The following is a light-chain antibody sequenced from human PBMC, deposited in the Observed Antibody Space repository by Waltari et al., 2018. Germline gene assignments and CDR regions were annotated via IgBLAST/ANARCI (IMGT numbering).Light chain of an antibody. CDR3: QHTFETPYS. Sequence: DIQMTQSPSSLSASIGDRVTITCRASENIGSYLNWYQQRTGEAPKLLIYATSTLQTEVPSRFSGSGSRTDFTLTISSLQPEDFATYYCQHTFETPYSFGQATKL. CDR1: ENIGSY. V-gene: IGKV1-39*01. J-gene: IGKJ2*01. CDR2: ATS.